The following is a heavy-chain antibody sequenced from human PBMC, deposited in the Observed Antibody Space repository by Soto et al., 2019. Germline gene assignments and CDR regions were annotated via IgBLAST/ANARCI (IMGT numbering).Heavy chain of an antibody. CDR2: IYYSEST. Sequence: SETLSLTCTVSGGSISSSSYYWGWLPQPPGKGMEWIGSIYYSESTYNNPSLKSRVTISVATSKNQFSLKLSSVTAADTAVYFCARHFPPQPGPLTGFNYWGQGTLVTVSS. D-gene: IGHD3-10*01. V-gene: IGHV4-39*01. J-gene: IGHJ4*02. CDR1: GGSISSSSYY. CDR3: ARHFPPQPGPLTGFNY.